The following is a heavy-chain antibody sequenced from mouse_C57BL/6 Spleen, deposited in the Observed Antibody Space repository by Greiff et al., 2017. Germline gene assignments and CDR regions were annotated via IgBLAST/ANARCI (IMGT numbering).Heavy chain of an antibody. CDR3: ATAPYYSNYVGFAY. J-gene: IGHJ3*01. CDR2: ISSGSSTI. V-gene: IGHV5-17*01. Sequence: EVLLVESGGGLVKPGGSLKLSCAASGFTFTDYGMHWVRQAPEKGLEWVAYISSGSSTIYYADTVKGRFTISRDNAKNTLFLQMTSLRSEDTARYYCATAPYYSNYVGFAYWGQGTMVTVSA. CDR1: GFTFTDYG. D-gene: IGHD2-5*01.